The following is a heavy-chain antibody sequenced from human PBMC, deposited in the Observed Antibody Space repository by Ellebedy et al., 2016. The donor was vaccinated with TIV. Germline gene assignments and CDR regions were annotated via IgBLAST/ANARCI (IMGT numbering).Heavy chain of an antibody. Sequence: GGSLRLSCAASGFAFNSYTINWVRQAPGKGLEWVSSITSSGSYIYYADSVKGRFTVSRDNAKNSLYLQMNSLRAEDTAVYYCAKVVGYFDYWGQGTLVTVSS. CDR2: ITSSGSYI. CDR1: GFAFNSYT. V-gene: IGHV3-21*01. D-gene: IGHD1-26*01. CDR3: AKVVGYFDY. J-gene: IGHJ4*02.